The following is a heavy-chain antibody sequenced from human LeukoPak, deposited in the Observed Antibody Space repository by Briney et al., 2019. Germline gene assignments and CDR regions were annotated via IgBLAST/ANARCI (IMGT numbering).Heavy chain of an antibody. V-gene: IGHV4-34*01. CDR1: GGSFSGYY. J-gene: IGHJ4*02. CDR2: INHSGST. CDR3: ARRRSSYYVWGSYRSRYFDY. D-gene: IGHD3-16*02. Sequence: SETLPLTCAVYGGSFSGYYRSWIRQPPGKGLEWIGEINHSGSTNYNPSLKSRVTISVDTSKNQFSLKLSSVTAADTAVYYCARRRSSYYVWGSYRSRYFDYWGQGTLVTVSS.